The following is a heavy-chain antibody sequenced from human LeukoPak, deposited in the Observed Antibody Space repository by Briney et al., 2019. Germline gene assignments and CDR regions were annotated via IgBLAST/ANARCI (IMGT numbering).Heavy chain of an antibody. CDR3: ARRRQLTYYFDY. CDR1: GGSISSSSYY. J-gene: IGHJ4*02. V-gene: IGHV4-39*01. D-gene: IGHD6-13*01. CDR2: IYYSGST. Sequence: PSETLSLTCTVSGGSISSSSYYWGWIRKPPGKGLEWIGSIYYSGSTYYNPSLKSRVTISVDTSKNQFSLKLSSVTAADTAVYYCARRRQLTYYFDYWGQGTLVTVSS.